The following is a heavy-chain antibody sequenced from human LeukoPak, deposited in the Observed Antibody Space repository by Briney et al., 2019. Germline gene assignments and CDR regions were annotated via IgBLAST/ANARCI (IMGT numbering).Heavy chain of an antibody. D-gene: IGHD1-1*01. Sequence: SETLSLTCIVSGGSISTYYWSWIRQPAGKGLEWIGRIYTRGSTKYNPSLKSRVTMSVDTSKNQFSLKLSSVTAADTAVYYCARDDRNNFLFDPWGQGTLVTVSS. CDR3: ARDDRNNFLFDP. CDR1: GGSISTYY. CDR2: IYTRGST. V-gene: IGHV4-4*07. J-gene: IGHJ5*02.